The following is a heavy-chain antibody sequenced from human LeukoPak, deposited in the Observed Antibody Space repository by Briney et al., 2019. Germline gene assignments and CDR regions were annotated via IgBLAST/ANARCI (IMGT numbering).Heavy chain of an antibody. CDR3: AKGPQDYDYVWGSYLVDY. CDR1: GFTFSSYA. D-gene: IGHD3-16*02. V-gene: IGHV3-23*01. J-gene: IGHJ4*02. CDR2: ITDSGTGT. Sequence: GGSLRLSCAASGFTFSSYALSWVRQAPGKGLEWVSGITDSGTGTYYADSVKGRFTISRDNSKNTLYLQTNSLRAEDTAVYYCAKGPQDYDYVWGSYLVDYWGQGTLVTVSS.